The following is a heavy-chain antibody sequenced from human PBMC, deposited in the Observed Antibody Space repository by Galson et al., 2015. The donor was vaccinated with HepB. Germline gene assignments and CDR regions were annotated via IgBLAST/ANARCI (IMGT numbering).Heavy chain of an antibody. D-gene: IGHD3/OR15-3a*01. Sequence: GWIRQPPGRGLEWIGSFFYTGSTYYNPSLKSRVTISADTSKNQISLKLKSVSAADTAKYYCIRLPLGLDLDHYYYSMDVWGQGTSVTVSS. J-gene: IGHJ6*02. CDR3: IRLPLGLDLDHYYYSMDV. CDR2: FFYTGST. V-gene: IGHV4-39*01.